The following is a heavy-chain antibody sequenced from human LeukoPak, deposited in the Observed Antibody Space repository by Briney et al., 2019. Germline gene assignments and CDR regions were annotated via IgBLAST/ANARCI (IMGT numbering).Heavy chain of an antibody. J-gene: IGHJ6*03. V-gene: IGHV4-4*07. CDR3: ARESYYDFWSGMEYYHMDV. D-gene: IGHD3-3*01. CDR2: IYTSGST. CDR1: GGSISSYY. Sequence: SETLSLTCTVSGGSISSYYWSWIRQPAGKGLEWIGRIYTSGSTNYNPSLKSRVTMSVDTSKNQFSLKLSSVTAADTAVYYCARESYYDFWSGMEYYHMDVWGKGTTVTVSS.